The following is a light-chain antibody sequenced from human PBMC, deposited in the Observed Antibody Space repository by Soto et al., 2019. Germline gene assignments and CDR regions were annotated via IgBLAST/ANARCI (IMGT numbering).Light chain of an antibody. CDR3: NSFTTSSTYV. CDR1: SSDIGSYNR. V-gene: IGLV2-18*02. CDR2: EVN. J-gene: IGLJ1*01. Sequence: QSALTQPASVSGSPGQSITISCTGTSSDIGSYNRVSWYQQPPGTAPKLIIYEVNNRPSGVPDRFSGSKPDNTASLTISGLQAEDEADHYCNSFTTSSTYVFGTGTKVTVL.